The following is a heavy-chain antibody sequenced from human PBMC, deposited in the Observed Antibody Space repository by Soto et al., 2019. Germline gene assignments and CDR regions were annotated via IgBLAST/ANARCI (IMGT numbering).Heavy chain of an antibody. Sequence: AASVKVSFKASGGTFSSYAISWLRQAPGQGLEWMGGIIPIFGTANYAQKFQGRVTITADESTSTAYMELSSLRSEDTAVYYCARGRPGIAAAGTGYYGMDVWGQGTTVTVSS. V-gene: IGHV1-69*13. CDR3: ARGRPGIAAAGTGYYGMDV. CDR1: GGTFSSYA. D-gene: IGHD6-13*01. CDR2: IIPIFGTA. J-gene: IGHJ6*02.